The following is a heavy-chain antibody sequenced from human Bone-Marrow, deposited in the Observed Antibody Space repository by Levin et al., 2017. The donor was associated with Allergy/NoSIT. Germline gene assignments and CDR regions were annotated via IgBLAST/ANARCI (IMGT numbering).Heavy chain of an antibody. V-gene: IGHV3-7*01. D-gene: IGHD3-3*01. CDR1: GFMFRNCW. CDR2: INQDGSEI. Sequence: GGSLRLSCAASGFMFRNCWMSWVRQAPGKGLEWVANINQDGSEIYYVDSVKGRFTLSRDNAKNLVFLEMNTLRAEDTAVYYCARDYMPGDSDSRSNYQPLDFHAFDIWGQGTMVTVSS. J-gene: IGHJ3*02. CDR3: ARDYMPGDSDSRSNYQPLDFHAFDI.